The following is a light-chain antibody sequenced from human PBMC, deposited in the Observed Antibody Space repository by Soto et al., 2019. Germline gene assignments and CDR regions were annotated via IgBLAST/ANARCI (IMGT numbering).Light chain of an antibody. Sequence: DIQMTQSPSTLSASVGDRVTITCRASQSISRWLAWYQQKPGKAPNLLIHDGFSLESGVPSRFSGSGSGTEFTLTITSLQPDDFATYDCQQYHTSWTFGQGTRVEI. V-gene: IGKV1-5*01. CDR1: QSISRW. J-gene: IGKJ1*01. CDR2: DGF. CDR3: QQYHTSWT.